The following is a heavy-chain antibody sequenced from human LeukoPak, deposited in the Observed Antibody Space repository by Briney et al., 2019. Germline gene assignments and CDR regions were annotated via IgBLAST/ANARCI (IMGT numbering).Heavy chain of an antibody. V-gene: IGHV5-51*01. Sequence: GESLKISCKGSGYNFTTYWIAWVRQMPGKGLEWMGIINPGDSDFRYSPSFQGQVTISADKSITTAYLQWSSLKASDTAMYYCARGYCSGGTCRYVTKYFDYWGQGTLVTVSS. CDR1: GYNFTTYW. D-gene: IGHD2-15*01. J-gene: IGHJ4*02. CDR3: ARGYCSGGTCRYVTKYFDY. CDR2: INPGDSDF.